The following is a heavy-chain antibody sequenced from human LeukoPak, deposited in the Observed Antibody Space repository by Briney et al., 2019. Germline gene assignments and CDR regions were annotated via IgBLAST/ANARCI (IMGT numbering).Heavy chain of an antibody. V-gene: IGHV3-20*04. CDR3: ARGGYSGSYFAY. CDR1: GFAFDDYG. D-gene: IGHD1-26*01. CDR2: INWNGGST. J-gene: IGHJ4*02. Sequence: GGSLRLSCAASGFAFDDYGMSWVRQAPGKGLEWVSGINWNGGSTGYADSVKGRFTISRDNAENSLYLQMNSLRAEDTALYYCARGGYSGSYFAYWGQGTLVTVSS.